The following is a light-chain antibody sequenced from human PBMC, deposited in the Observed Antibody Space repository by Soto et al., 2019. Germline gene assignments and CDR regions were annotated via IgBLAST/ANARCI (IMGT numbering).Light chain of an antibody. CDR2: DVS. CDR3: QQSDT. CDR1: QTISSS. J-gene: IGKJ5*01. Sequence: EIVMTQSPATLSMSPGERATLSCWASQTISSSLAWYQQKPGQAPRLLVYDVSNRATGIPDRFSGSGSGTDFTLTISRLEPEDFAVYYCQQSDTFGQGTRLEIK. V-gene: IGKV3-20*01.